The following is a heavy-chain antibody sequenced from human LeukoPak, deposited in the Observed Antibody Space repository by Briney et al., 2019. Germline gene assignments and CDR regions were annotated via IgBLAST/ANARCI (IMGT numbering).Heavy chain of an antibody. CDR2: IIPILTIT. J-gene: IGHJ3*02. CDR3: ARAPGDSSSWLESAFDI. V-gene: IGHV1-69*04. D-gene: IGHD6-13*01. Sequence: SVKVSCKTSGATFRNFAINWVRQAPGQGLEWMGRIIPILTITNYAQKFQGRVTITADESTSTAYMDLSSLRSEDTAVYYCARAPGDSSSWLESAFDIWGQGTMVTVSS. CDR1: GATFRNFA.